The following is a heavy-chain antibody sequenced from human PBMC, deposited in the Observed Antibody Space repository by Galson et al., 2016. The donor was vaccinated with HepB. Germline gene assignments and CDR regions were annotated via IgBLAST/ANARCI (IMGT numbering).Heavy chain of an antibody. D-gene: IGHD6-19*01. CDR1: GASITGSQNY. Sequence: ETLSLTCTVSGASITGSQNYWGWIRQPPGKGLEWIASINYSGNAYYNPSFKSRGTISVDTSKSQVSLRLNSVTAADTAVYYCAGYRATAYATGWYVWGYWGQGTLLAVSS. V-gene: IGHV4-39*01. CDR2: INYSGNA. J-gene: IGHJ4*02. CDR3: AGYRATAYATGWYVWGY.